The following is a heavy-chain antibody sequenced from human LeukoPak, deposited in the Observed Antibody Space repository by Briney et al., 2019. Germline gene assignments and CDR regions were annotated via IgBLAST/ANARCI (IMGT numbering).Heavy chain of an antibody. V-gene: IGHV3-7*01. CDR3: ARPPIPTTMIRGNDAFDM. D-gene: IGHD3-10*01. J-gene: IGHJ3*02. CDR1: GFTFNNYW. CDR2: IKHDGSEK. Sequence: QPGGSLRLSCAASGFTFNNYWMNWVRQAPGKGLEWVANIKHDGSEKYYVDSVRGRFTISRDNAKNSLYLQMNSLSPEDTAVYYCARPPIPTTMIRGNDAFDMWGQGTMVTVSS.